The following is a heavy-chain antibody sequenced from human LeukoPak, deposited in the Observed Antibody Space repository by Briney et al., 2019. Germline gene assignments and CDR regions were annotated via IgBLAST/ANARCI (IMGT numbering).Heavy chain of an antibody. J-gene: IGHJ5*02. Sequence: SETLSLTCTVCGGSISSSSYYWGWIRQPPGKGLEWIGSIYYSGSTYYNPSLKSRVTISVDTSKNQFSLKLSSVTAADTAVYYWAIHSHSGSYWSGRPYNWFDPWGQGTLVTVSS. V-gene: IGHV4-39*01. CDR3: AIHSHSGSYWSGRPYNWFDP. D-gene: IGHD1-26*01. CDR1: GGSISSSSYY. CDR2: IYYSGST.